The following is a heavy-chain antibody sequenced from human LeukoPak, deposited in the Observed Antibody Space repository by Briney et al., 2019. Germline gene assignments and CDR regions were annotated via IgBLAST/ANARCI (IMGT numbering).Heavy chain of an antibody. Sequence: GGSLRLSCAASGFTFSSYGMHWVRQAPGKGLEWVSSISSSSSYIYYTDSVKGRFTISRDNAKNSLYLQMNSLRAEDTAVYYCAREYCSGTSCNKYFDYWGQGTLVTVSS. V-gene: IGHV3-21*01. CDR2: ISSSSSYI. CDR1: GFTFSSYG. D-gene: IGHD2-2*02. CDR3: AREYCSGTSCNKYFDY. J-gene: IGHJ4*02.